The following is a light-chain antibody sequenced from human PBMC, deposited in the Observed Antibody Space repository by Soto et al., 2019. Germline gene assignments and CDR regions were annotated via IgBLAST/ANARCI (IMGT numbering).Light chain of an antibody. Sequence: QSVLTQPASVSLSPGQSITISCTGTSSDVGDYNYVSWYRQHPGNAPKLIIYEVTNRPSGISNRFSGSKSGNTASLTISGLQADDESYYYCTSYSSGSSLVIFGGGTKVTVL. V-gene: IGLV2-14*01. J-gene: IGLJ2*01. CDR1: SSDVGDYNY. CDR2: EVT. CDR3: TSYSSGSSLVI.